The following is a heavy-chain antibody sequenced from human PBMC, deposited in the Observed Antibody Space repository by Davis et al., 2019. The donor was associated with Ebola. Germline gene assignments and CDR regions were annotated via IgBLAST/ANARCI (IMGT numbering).Heavy chain of an antibody. V-gene: IGHV3-11*01. Sequence: GESLKISCEASGITFSDYYMSWNRQAPGKGLEWLSYISPTGLTISYADSVKGRFTISRDNAKNSVYLQMDSLRAEDTAVYYCARDESTLLVATEPLDFWGQGTLVTVS. D-gene: IGHD5-12*01. J-gene: IGHJ4*02. CDR2: ISPTGLTI. CDR1: GITFSDYY. CDR3: ARDESTLLVATEPLDF.